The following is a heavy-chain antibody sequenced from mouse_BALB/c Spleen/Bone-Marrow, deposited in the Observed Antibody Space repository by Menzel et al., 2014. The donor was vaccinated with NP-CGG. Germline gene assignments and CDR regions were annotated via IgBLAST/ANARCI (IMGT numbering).Heavy chain of an antibody. Sequence: VQLQQSGAELARPGASVKMSCEASGYTFTSYTIHWVKQRPGQGLEWIGYINPSSGYTNYNQRFKGKATLTADTSSSTAYMQLSSLTSEDSAVYYCARGGLRLPYAMDYWGQGTSVTVSS. CDR3: ARGGLRLPYAMDY. V-gene: IGHV1-4*01. CDR1: GYTFTSYT. D-gene: IGHD1-2*01. J-gene: IGHJ4*01. CDR2: INPSSGYT.